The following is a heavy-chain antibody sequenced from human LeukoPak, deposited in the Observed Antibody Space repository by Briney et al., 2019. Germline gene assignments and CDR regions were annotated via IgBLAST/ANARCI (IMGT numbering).Heavy chain of an antibody. CDR3: ARGEPSAIPYSGSSYYFDY. CDR2: IWYDGSKK. Sequence: GGSLRLSCAASGFTFRSYGMHWVRQAPAKGLEWVAVIWYDGSKKYYADSVKGRFTISRDNSKKTLYLQMNSLRAEDTAVYYCARGEPSAIPYSGSSYYFDYWGQGTLVTVSS. V-gene: IGHV3-33*01. J-gene: IGHJ4*02. CDR1: GFTFRSYG. D-gene: IGHD1-26*01.